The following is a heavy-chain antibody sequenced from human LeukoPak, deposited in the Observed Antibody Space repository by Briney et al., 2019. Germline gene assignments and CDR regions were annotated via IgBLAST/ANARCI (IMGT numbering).Heavy chain of an antibody. D-gene: IGHD2-15*01. Sequence: PSETLSLTCAVSGYSISSGYYWGWIRQPPGKGLECIGSIYHSGSTYYNTSLKSRVTISVDTSKNQFSLKLSSVTAADTAVYYCARLGSTTLKVSDYWGQGTLVTVSS. CDR2: IYHSGST. V-gene: IGHV4-38-2*01. CDR1: GYSISSGYY. J-gene: IGHJ4*02. CDR3: ARLGSTTLKVSDY.